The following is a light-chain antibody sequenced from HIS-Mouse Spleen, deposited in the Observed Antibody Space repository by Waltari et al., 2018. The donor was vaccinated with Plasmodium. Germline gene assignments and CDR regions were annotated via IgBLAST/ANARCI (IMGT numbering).Light chain of an antibody. CDR2: EDS. Sequence: SYELTQPPSVSVSPGQTARITCSGDALPKKYAYWYQQKSGQAHVLVIYEDSKRPSGIHERFSGSSSGTMVTLTISGAQVEDEADYYCYSTDSSGNHRVFGGGTKLTVL. CDR1: ALPKKY. CDR3: YSTDSSGNHRV. J-gene: IGLJ3*02. V-gene: IGLV3-10*01.